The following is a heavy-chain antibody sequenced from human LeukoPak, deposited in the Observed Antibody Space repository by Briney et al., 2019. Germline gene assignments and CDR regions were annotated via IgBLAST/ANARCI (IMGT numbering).Heavy chain of an antibody. Sequence: GASVKVSCKASGYTFTSYDINWVRQATGQGLEWMGWMNPNSGNTGYAQKFQGRVTITRNTSISTAYMELSSLRSEDTAVYYCARDRDYDFWSGYYTWGQGTLVTVSS. D-gene: IGHD3-3*01. V-gene: IGHV1-8*03. CDR1: GYTFTSYD. CDR2: MNPNSGNT. CDR3: ARDRDYDFWSGYYT. J-gene: IGHJ4*02.